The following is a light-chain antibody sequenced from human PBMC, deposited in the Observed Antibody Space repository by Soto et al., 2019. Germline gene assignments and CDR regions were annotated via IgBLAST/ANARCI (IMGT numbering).Light chain of an antibody. CDR1: SSDVGSYNL. Sequence: QSALTQPASVSGSPGQSITISCTGTSSDVGSYNLVSWYQQHPGKAPKLMIYEGSKRPSGVSNRFSGSKSGNTASLTISGLHADDEAYYYCCSYAGSSAWVFGGGTKLTVL. V-gene: IGLV2-23*01. CDR2: EGS. J-gene: IGLJ3*02. CDR3: CSYAGSSAWV.